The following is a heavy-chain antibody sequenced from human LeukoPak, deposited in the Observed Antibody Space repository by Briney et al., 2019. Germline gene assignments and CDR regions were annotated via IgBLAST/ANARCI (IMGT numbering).Heavy chain of an antibody. Sequence: TGGSLRLSCAASGFTFSSYWMSWVRQAPGKGLEWVANIKQDGSEKYYVDSVKGRFTISRDNAKNSLYLQMNSLRAEDTAVYYCTRDRGDGYIYFDYWGQGTLVTVSS. CDR2: IKQDGSEK. CDR3: TRDRGDGYIYFDY. CDR1: GFTFSSYW. J-gene: IGHJ4*02. V-gene: IGHV3-7*01. D-gene: IGHD5-24*01.